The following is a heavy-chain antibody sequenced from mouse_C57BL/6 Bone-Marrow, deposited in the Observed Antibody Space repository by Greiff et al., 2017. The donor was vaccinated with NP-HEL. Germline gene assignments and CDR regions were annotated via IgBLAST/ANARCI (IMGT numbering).Heavy chain of an antibody. CDR2: IDPSDSYT. D-gene: IGHD2-2*01. V-gene: IGHV1-59*01. CDR1: GYTFTSYW. Sequence: QVQLQQPGAELVRPGTSVKLSCKASGYTFTSYWMHWVKQRPGQGLEWIGVIDPSDSYTNYNQKFKGKATLTVDTSSSTAYMQLSSLTSEDSAVYYGARVSTMVKGLAYWGQGTLVTVSA. J-gene: IGHJ3*01. CDR3: ARVSTMVKGLAY.